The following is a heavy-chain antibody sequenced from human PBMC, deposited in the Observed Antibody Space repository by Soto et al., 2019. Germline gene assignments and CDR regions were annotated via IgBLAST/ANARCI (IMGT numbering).Heavy chain of an antibody. D-gene: IGHD3-22*01. V-gene: IGHV2-5*02. Sequence: QITLKESGPTLVKPTQTLTLTCTFSGFSLSTRGVGVGWIRQPPGKALEWLALIYWDDDKRYSPSLKSRLTITKDTSKNQVVLTMTNMDPVDTATYYCAHSITMIVVQRYYFDYWGQGTLVTVSS. J-gene: IGHJ4*02. CDR1: GFSLSTRGVG. CDR2: IYWDDDK. CDR3: AHSITMIVVQRYYFDY.